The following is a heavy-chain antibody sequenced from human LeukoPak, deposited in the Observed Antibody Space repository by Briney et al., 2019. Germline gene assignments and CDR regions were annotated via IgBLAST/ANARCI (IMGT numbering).Heavy chain of an antibody. CDR3: ARGGLVVVTAGAFDI. V-gene: IGHV4-39*07. Sequence: PSETLSLTCTVSGGSISSSSYYWGWIRQPPGKGLEWIGSIYYSGSTYYNPSLKSRVTISVDTSKNQFSLKLSSVTAADTAVYYCARGGLVVVTAGAFDIWGQGTMVTVSS. CDR1: GGSISSSSYY. D-gene: IGHD2-21*02. J-gene: IGHJ3*02. CDR2: IYYSGST.